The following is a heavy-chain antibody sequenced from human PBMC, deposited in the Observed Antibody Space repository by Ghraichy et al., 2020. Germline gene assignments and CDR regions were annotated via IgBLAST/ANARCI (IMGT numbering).Heavy chain of an antibody. CDR3: TTDGSWDVQS. CDR1: GFRFINAW. D-gene: IGHD3-10*01. Sequence: GGSLRLSCAASGFRFINAWMNWVRQVPGKGLEWVGRIKSKNDGATTDYAAPVKGRFTISRDDSKSTLYLQMNSLKTEDTAVYYCTTDGSWDVQSWGQGALVTVSS. CDR2: IKSKNDGATT. V-gene: IGHV3-15*07. J-gene: IGHJ5*02.